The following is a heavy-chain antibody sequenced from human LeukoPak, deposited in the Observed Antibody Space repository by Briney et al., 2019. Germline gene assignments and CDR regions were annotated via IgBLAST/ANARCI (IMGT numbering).Heavy chain of an antibody. CDR1: GFTFDDYT. CDR2: ISWDGGST. V-gene: IGHV3-43*01. CDR3: AKGREQLVPDY. J-gene: IGHJ4*02. Sequence: GGSLRLSCAASGFTFDDYTMHWVRQAPGKGLEWVSLISWDGGSTYYADSVKGRFTISRDNSKNTLYLQMNSLRAEDTAVYYCAKGREQLVPDYWGQGTLVTVSS. D-gene: IGHD6-13*01.